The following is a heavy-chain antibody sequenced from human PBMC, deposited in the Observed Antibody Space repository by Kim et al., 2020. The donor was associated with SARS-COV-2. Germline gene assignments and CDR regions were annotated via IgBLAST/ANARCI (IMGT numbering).Heavy chain of an antibody. V-gene: IGHV3-53*04. Sequence: GGSLRLSCAASGFTVSSNYMSWVRQAPGKGLEWVSVIYSGGSTYYADSVKGRFTISRHNSKNTLYLQMNSLRAEDTAVYYCARDAYYYDSSGYYVIWGQGTLVTVSS. CDR2: IYSGGST. CDR3: ARDAYYYDSSGYYVI. J-gene: IGHJ4*02. CDR1: GFTVSSNY. D-gene: IGHD3-22*01.